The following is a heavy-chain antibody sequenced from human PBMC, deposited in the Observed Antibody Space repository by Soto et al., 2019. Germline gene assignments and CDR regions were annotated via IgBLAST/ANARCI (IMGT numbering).Heavy chain of an antibody. Sequence: QVQLVESGGGVVQPGRSLRLSCVASGFTFRSYGMHWVRQAPGKGLEWVAVVSYSGNDKKFADSVKGRFTISRDNSKDTLYLQMNSLRPEDTAIYYCAKDGDEAAARYYFDYWGQGTLVTVSS. CDR3: AKDGDEAAARYYFDY. V-gene: IGHV3-30*18. CDR2: VSYSGNDK. J-gene: IGHJ4*02. CDR1: GFTFRSYG. D-gene: IGHD6-13*01.